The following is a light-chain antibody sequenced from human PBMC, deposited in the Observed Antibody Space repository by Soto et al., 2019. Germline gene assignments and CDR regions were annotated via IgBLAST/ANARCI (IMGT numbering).Light chain of an antibody. J-gene: IGKJ3*01. V-gene: IGKV1-16*02. CDR2: DAS. CDR1: QGIRKY. CDR3: QQYNTYPFT. Sequence: DIQMTQSPSSLSASVGDRVTITCRASQGIRKYLAWFQQKPGKAPKYLIYDASSLHSGVPSKFSGSGYGTDFTLTISSLQPEDFATYYCQQYNTYPFTFGPGTKVEIK.